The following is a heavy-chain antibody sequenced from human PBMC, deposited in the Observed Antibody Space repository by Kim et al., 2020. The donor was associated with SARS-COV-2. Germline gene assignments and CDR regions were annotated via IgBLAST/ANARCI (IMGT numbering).Heavy chain of an antibody. Sequence: GGSLRLSCAASGFTFSSYAMSWVRQAPGKGLEWVSAISGSGGSTYYADSVKGRFTISRDNSKNTLYLQMNSLRAEDTAVYYCAKDQEGYYGSGSYYKYPPSPPGYGMDDWGQGTTVTVSS. V-gene: IGHV3-23*01. D-gene: IGHD3-10*01. CDR3: AKDQEGYYGSGSYYKYPPSPPGYGMDD. J-gene: IGHJ6*02. CDR1: GFTFSSYA. CDR2: ISGSGGST.